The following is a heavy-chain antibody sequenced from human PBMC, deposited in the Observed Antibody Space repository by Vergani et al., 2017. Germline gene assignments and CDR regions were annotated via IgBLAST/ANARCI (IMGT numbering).Heavy chain of an antibody. D-gene: IGHD6-6*01. V-gene: IGHV3-11*01. CDR2: ISSSGSTI. CDR3: AKAVTIAARLYYFDY. Sequence: QVQLVESGGGLVKPGGSLRLSCAASGFTFSDYYMSWIRQAPGKGLEWVSYISSSGSTIYYADSVKGRFTISRDNSKNTLYLQMNSLRAEDTAVYYCAKAVTIAARLYYFDYWGQGTLVTVSS. J-gene: IGHJ4*02. CDR1: GFTFSDYY.